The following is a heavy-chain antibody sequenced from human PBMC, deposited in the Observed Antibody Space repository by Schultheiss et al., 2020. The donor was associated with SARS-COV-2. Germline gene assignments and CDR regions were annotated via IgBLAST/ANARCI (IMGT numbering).Heavy chain of an antibody. CDR1: GGSISSSSYY. Sequence: SETLSLTCTVSGGSISSSSYYWGWIRQPPGKGLEWIGEINHSGSTNYNPSLKSRVTISVDTSKNQFSLKLSSVTAADTAVYYCARGPIGYCSGGSCYSARFDYWGQGTLVTVSS. CDR3: ARGPIGYCSGGSCYSARFDY. V-gene: IGHV4-39*07. J-gene: IGHJ4*02. CDR2: INHSGST. D-gene: IGHD2-15*01.